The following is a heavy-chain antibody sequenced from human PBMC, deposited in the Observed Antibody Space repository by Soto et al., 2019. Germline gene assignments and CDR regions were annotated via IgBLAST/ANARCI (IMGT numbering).Heavy chain of an antibody. J-gene: IGHJ4*02. CDR3: ARIRSDTSVDY. V-gene: IGHV2-70*04. D-gene: IGHD3-22*01. Sequence: SGPTLVNPTQTLTLTCTFSGFSLSTTGMRVSWIRQPPGKALEWLARIDWDDDKFYSTSLQTRLTISKDTSKNQVVLTMTNMDPVDTATYYCARIRSDTSVDYWGQGTLVTVSS. CDR1: GFSLSTTGMR. CDR2: IDWDDDK.